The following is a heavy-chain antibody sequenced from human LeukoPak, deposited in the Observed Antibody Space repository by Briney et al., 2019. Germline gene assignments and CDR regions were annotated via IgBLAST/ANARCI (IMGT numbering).Heavy chain of an antibody. J-gene: IGHJ4*02. Sequence: GGSLRLSCAASGFTVSSNYMSWVRQAPGKGLEWVSVIYSGGSTYYADSVKGRFTISRDNSKNTLYLQMNSLRAEDTAVYYCARDLLGGRGYYFDYWGQGTLVTVSS. V-gene: IGHV3-66*01. CDR1: GFTVSSNY. CDR3: ARDLLGGRGYYFDY. D-gene: IGHD2-8*02. CDR2: IYSGGST.